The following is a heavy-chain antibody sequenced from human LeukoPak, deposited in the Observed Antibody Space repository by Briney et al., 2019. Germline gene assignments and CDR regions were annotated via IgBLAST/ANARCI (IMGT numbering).Heavy chain of an antibody. CDR3: ARTLVEVPGHSDLFDF. J-gene: IGHJ4*02. CDR2: MNPDGSAT. Sequence: PGGSLRLSCGASGFSFSNVWMSWIRQAPGKGLERVANMNPDGSATYYLDSVKGRFTISRDNAKASVYLQMNSLRPDATAVYYCARTLVEVPGHSDLFDFWGQGTLVTVSS. D-gene: IGHD2-2*01. CDR1: GFSFSNVW. V-gene: IGHV3-7*01.